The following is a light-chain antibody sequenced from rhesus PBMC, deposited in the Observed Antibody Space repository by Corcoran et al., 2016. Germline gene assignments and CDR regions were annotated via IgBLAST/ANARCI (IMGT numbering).Light chain of an antibody. CDR3: RETSNLGT. CDR2: GGS. Sequence: EIVMTQSPATLSLSPGETATISCRTSKSVSSYLAWYQQKPGQAPRLLNYGGSSRATGIPDRVSGSGSGTDFTLTISSLEPEDFAVYYCRETSNLGTFGQGTKVEIK. J-gene: IGKJ1*01. V-gene: IGKV3-31*02. CDR1: KSVSSY.